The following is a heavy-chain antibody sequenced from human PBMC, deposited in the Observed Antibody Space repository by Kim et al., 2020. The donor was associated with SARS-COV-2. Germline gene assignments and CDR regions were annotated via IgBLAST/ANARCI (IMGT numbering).Heavy chain of an antibody. CDR1: GGSISSSSYY. D-gene: IGHD6-19*01. V-gene: IGHV4-39*01. CDR3: ARHGIAVAPVDY. CDR2: IYYSGST. Sequence: SETLSLTCTVSGGSISSSSYYWGWIRQPPGKGLEWIGSIYYSGSTYYNPSLKSRVTISVDTSKNQFSLKLSSVTAADTAVYYCARHGIAVAPVDYWGQGTLVTVSS. J-gene: IGHJ4*02.